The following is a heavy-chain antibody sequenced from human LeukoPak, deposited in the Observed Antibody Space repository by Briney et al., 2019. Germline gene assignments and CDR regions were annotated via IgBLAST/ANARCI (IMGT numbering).Heavy chain of an antibody. D-gene: IGHD4-23*01. J-gene: IGHJ4*02. CDR1: GFTISYYS. V-gene: IGHV3-30*03. Sequence: GALRLSCAASGFTISYYSMNWVRQAPGKGLEWVAVISYDGRNKYYADSVKGRFTISRDNSKNTLYLQMNSLRAEDTAVYHCARELDYGGNSGMGYWGQGTLVTVSS. CDR3: ARELDYGGNSGMGY. CDR2: ISYDGRNK.